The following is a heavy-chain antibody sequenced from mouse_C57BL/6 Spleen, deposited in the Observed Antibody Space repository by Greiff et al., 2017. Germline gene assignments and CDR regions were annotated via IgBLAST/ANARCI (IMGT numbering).Heavy chain of an antibody. D-gene: IGHD3-3*01. Sequence: EVQVVESGPGLVKPSQSLSLTCSVSGYSITSGYYWYWLRQFPGNKLEWMGYISYDGSNNYNPSLKNRISITRDTSKNQFLQKSNPETTEDTAAYYGARGSGGCCDVWGTGTTVTVSA. CDR1: GYSITSGYY. CDR3: ARGSGGCCDV. J-gene: IGHJ1*03. V-gene: IGHV3-6*01. CDR2: ISYDGSN.